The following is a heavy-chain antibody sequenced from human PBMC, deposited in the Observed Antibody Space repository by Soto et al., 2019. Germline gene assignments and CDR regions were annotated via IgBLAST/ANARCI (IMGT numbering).Heavy chain of an antibody. CDR1: GFSFRSDW. CDR2: TNQDGSQK. CDR3: SGGVGDAF. D-gene: IGHD1-26*01. J-gene: IGHJ4*02. Sequence: EEQLVESGGGLVQPGGSLRLTCAVSGFSFRSDWMNWVRQAPGKGLEWVAHTNQDGSQKYYVDSVKGRFTIFRDNAKNSLFRQMNSLRAEDTVVYYCSGGVGDAFWGQGTLVTVSS. V-gene: IGHV3-7*04.